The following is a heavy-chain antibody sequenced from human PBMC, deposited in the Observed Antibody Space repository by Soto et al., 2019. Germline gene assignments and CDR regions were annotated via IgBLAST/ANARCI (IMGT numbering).Heavy chain of an antibody. J-gene: IGHJ3*02. CDR1: GGSISSGDYY. CDR2: IYYSGST. Sequence: PSETLSLTCTVSGGSISSGDYYWSWIRQPPGKGLEWIGNIYYSGSTYYNPSLKSRVTISVDTSKNQFSLKLSSVTAADTAVYYCARHTYYYGSGTKGGAFDIWGQGTMVTVS. D-gene: IGHD3-10*01. CDR3: ARHTYYYGSGTKGGAFDI. V-gene: IGHV4-39*01.